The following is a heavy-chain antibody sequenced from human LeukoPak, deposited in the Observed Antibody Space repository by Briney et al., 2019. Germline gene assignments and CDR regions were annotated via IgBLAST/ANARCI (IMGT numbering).Heavy chain of an antibody. CDR2: IYYTGST. Sequence: SETLSLTCTVSGGSISSSSYYWGWIHQPPGEGLEWIGSIYYTGSTYYSPSLKSRVTISADTFKNEFSLKLSSVTAADTAVYYCTSEISSASNYWGQGTLVTVSS. D-gene: IGHD6-6*01. V-gene: IGHV4-39*01. J-gene: IGHJ4*02. CDR3: TSEISSASNY. CDR1: GGSISSSSYY.